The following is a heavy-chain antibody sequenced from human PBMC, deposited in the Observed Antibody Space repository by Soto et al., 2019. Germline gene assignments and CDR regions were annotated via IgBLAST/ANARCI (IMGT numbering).Heavy chain of an antibody. V-gene: IGHV1-69*01. CDR3: ATQMRQFWSGYWGYGMDV. CDR2: IIPIFGTA. Sequence: QVQLVQSGAEVKKPGSSVKVSCKASGGTFSSYAISWVRQAPGQGLEWMGGIIPIFGTANYAQKFQGRVTITADEPTSTAYMELSSLRSEDTAVYYCATQMRQFWSGYWGYGMDVWGQGTTVTVSS. D-gene: IGHD3-3*02. CDR1: GGTFSSYA. J-gene: IGHJ6*02.